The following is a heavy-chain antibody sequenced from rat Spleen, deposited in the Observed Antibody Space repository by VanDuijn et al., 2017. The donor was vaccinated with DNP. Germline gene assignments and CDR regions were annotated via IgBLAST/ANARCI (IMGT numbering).Heavy chain of an antibody. CDR2: MRYNGDT. J-gene: IGHJ2*01. CDR3: ARTMITTGGYFDY. Sequence: QVQLKESGPGLVQPSQTLSLTCTVSGFSLTSYNVHWVRQPPGKGLEWMGRMRYNGDTSYNSALKSRLSISRDTSKSQVFLQMNSLQTEDIATYYCARTMITTGGYFDYWGQGVMVTVSS. CDR1: GFSLTSYN. V-gene: IGHV2-63*01. D-gene: IGHD1-10*01.